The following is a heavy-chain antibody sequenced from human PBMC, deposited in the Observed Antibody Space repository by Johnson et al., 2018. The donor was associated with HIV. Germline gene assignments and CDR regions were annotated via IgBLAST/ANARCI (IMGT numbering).Heavy chain of an antibody. D-gene: IGHD3-22*01. J-gene: IGHJ3*02. CDR1: GFTVSSNY. V-gene: IGHV3-66*01. Sequence: MLLVESGGGVVQPGGSLRLSCAASGFTVSSNYMSWVRQAPGKGLEWVSVIYSGGSTYYADSAKGRFTISRDNSKTTLYLQMNSLRGEDTAVYYCASRNRGGHYYYASRTDAFDIWGQGTMVTVSS. CDR2: IYSGGST. CDR3: ASRNRGGHYYYASRTDAFDI.